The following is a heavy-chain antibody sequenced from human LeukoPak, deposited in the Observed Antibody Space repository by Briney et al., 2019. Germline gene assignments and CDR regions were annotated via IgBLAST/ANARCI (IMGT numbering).Heavy chain of an antibody. CDR1: GFTFSSYA. D-gene: IGHD5/OR15-5a*01. Sequence: GGSLRLSCAASGFTFSSYAMHWVRQAPGKGLEWVAVISYDGSNKYYADSVKGRFTISRDNSRNTLFLQMNSLRAEDTALYYCAKGSSWSANCFDPWGQGTLVTVSS. J-gene: IGHJ5*02. CDR3: AKGSSWSANCFDP. CDR2: ISYDGSNK. V-gene: IGHV3-30*04.